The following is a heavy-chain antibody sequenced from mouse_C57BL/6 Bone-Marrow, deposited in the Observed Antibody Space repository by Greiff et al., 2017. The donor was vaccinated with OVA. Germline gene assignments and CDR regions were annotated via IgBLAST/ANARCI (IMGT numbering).Heavy chain of an antibody. CDR1: GFTFSDYG. CDR3: ARFGYDYAMDY. V-gene: IGHV5-17*01. J-gene: IGHJ4*01. Sequence: EVKLMESGGGLVKPGGSLKLSCAASGFTFSDYGMHWVRQAPEKGLEWVAYISSGSSTIYYADTVKGRFTISRDNAKNTLFLQMTSLRSEDTAMYYCARFGYDYAMDYWGQGTSVTVSS. D-gene: IGHD2-2*01. CDR2: ISSGSSTI.